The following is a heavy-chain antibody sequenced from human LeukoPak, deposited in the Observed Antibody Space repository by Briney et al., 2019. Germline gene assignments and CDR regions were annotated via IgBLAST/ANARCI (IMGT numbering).Heavy chain of an antibody. V-gene: IGHV1-8*01. CDR2: MNPNSGNT. CDR3: ARGRGHFSLNRGGGHYHYYMDV. D-gene: IGHD3-10*01. CDR1: GYTFTSYD. J-gene: IGHJ6*03. Sequence: ASVKVSCKASGYTFTSYDINWVRQATGQGLEWMGWMNPNSGNTGYAQKFQGKVTITADKSTRTAYMELSSLTSEDTAVYYCARGRGHFSLNRGGGHYHYYMDVWGKGTTVTVSS.